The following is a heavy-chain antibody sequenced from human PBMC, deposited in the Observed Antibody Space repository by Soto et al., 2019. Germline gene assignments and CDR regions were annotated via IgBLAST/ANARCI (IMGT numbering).Heavy chain of an antibody. CDR3: AKDDSNYDFRSGYFRPKARYNWFDP. Sequence: GGSLRLSCAASGFTFSSYGMHWVRQAPGKGLEWVAVISYDGSNKYYADSVKGRLTISRDNSKNTLYLQMTSLRAEDTAVYYCAKDDSNYDFRSGYFRPKARYNWFDPWGQGTLVTVSS. J-gene: IGHJ5*02. CDR1: GFTFSSYG. CDR2: ISYDGSNK. D-gene: IGHD3-3*01. V-gene: IGHV3-30*18.